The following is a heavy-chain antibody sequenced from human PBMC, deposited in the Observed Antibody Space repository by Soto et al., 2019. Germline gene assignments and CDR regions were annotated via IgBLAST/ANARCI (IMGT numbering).Heavy chain of an antibody. CDR1: GGSISTIPSNNY. V-gene: IGHV4-39*01. Sequence: SETLSLTCTVSGGSISTIPSNNYWGWIRQSPGRGLEWIGSIYKSGRTYYSPSLNSRVTISVDTSKNQFSLRLTSVTAADTAVYYCARAPDSWGQGTLVTAPQ. CDR2: IYKSGRT. CDR3: ARAPDS. J-gene: IGHJ4*02.